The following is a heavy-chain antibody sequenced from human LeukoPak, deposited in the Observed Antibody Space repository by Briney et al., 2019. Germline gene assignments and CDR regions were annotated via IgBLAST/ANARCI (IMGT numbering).Heavy chain of an antibody. CDR1: GFTFSSYN. D-gene: IGHD6-19*01. CDR2: IRVSSYK. Sequence: GGSLRLSCAASGFTFSSYNMNWVRQAPGKGLEWVSSIRVSSYKYYVDSVKGRFTISRDNAKNSLFLQMNSLRAEDTAVYYCARDAGNSSGWNDFDYWGQGTLVTVSS. CDR3: ARDAGNSSGWNDFDY. V-gene: IGHV3-21*01. J-gene: IGHJ4*02.